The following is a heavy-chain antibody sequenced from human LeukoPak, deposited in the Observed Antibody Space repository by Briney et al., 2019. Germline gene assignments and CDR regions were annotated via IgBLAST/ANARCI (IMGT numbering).Heavy chain of an antibody. CDR2: ISYDGSNK. Sequence: PGGSLRLSCAASGFTFSSYGMHWVRQAPGKGLEWVAVISYDGSNKYYADSVKGRFTISRDNSKNTLYLQMNSLRAEDTAVYYCARDVGYSSWYPCASNWFDPWGQGTLVTVSS. CDR1: GFTFSSYG. J-gene: IGHJ5*02. V-gene: IGHV3-30*03. CDR3: ARDVGYSSWYPCASNWFDP. D-gene: IGHD6-13*01.